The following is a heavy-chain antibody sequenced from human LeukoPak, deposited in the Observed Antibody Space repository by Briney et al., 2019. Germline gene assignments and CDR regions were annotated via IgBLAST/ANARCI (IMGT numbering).Heavy chain of an antibody. CDR1: GGSINGYY. D-gene: IGHD3-22*01. CDR3: ARFSEYYHSSVHYLDY. Sequence: SETLSLTCTVSGGSINGYYWSWIRQSPEKGLESLGYIYYTGSTNYNPSLKSRVTMSVDTSRNQFFLRLSSVTAADTAVYYCARFSEYYHSSVHYLDYWGQGTLVTVSS. CDR2: IYYTGST. V-gene: IGHV4-59*01. J-gene: IGHJ4*02.